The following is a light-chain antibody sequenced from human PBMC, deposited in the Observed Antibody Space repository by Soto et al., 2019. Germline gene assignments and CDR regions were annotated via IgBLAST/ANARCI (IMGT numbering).Light chain of an antibody. CDR3: QQYGTSRT. J-gene: IGKJ1*01. CDR2: GIS. Sequence: EIVLTQSPGTLFLSPGERATLSCRASQSVSSNYLAWYQQKSGQAPRLLIYGISSRATGIPDRFSGSGSGTDFTLTISRLEPEDFAVYYCQQYGTSRTFGQGTKVEIK. V-gene: IGKV3-20*01. CDR1: QSVSSNY.